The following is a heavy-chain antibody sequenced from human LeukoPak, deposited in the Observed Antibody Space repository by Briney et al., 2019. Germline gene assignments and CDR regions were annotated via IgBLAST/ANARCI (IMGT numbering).Heavy chain of an antibody. V-gene: IGHV3-30*02. CDR2: IQSDGSNK. J-gene: IGHJ4*02. CDR1: GFTFSSYW. Sequence: GGSLRLSCAASGFTFSSYWMSWVRQAPGKGLEWVAFIQSDGSNKYYADSVKGRFTISRDNSKNTLYLQMNSLRAEDTATFYCAKAFGSSWSLFHYWGQGTLVTVSS. CDR3: AKAFGSSWSLFHY. D-gene: IGHD6-13*01.